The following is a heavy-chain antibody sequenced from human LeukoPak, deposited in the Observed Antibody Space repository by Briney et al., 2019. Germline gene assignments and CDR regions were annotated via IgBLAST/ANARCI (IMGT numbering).Heavy chain of an antibody. D-gene: IGHD2-2*01. V-gene: IGHV3-21*01. J-gene: IGHJ1*01. CDR1: GFTFSSYS. Sequence: GGSLRLSCAASGFTFSSYSMNWVRQAPGKGLEWVSSISSSSSYIYYADSVKGRFTISRDNAKNSLHLQMNSLRVEDTAVYYCARGLGYCTTTSCYNEHWGQGTQVTVSS. CDR3: ARGLGYCTTTSCYNEH. CDR2: ISSSSSYI.